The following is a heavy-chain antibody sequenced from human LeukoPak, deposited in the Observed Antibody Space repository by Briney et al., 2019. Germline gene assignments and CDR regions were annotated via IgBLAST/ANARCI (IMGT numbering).Heavy chain of an antibody. D-gene: IGHD3-3*01. CDR2: IKQDGSEK. CDR3: AKYQGITIFGVITPNGMDV. V-gene: IGHV3-7*01. J-gene: IGHJ6*02. Sequence: GGSLRLSCSASGFTFKSYAMHWVRQAPGKGLEWVANIKQDGSEKYYVDSVKGRFTLSRDNAKNSLYLQMNSLRAEDTAVYYCAKYQGITIFGVITPNGMDVWGQGTTVTVSS. CDR1: GFTFKSYA.